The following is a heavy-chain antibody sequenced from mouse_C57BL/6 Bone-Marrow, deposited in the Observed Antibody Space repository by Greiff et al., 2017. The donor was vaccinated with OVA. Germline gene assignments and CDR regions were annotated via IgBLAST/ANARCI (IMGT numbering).Heavy chain of an antibody. J-gene: IGHJ3*01. CDR2: ISSGSSTI. V-gene: IGHV5-17*01. Sequence: EVQVVESGGGLVKPGGSLKLSCAASGFTFSDYGMHWVRQAPEKGLEWVAYISSGSSTIYYADTVKGRFTISRDNAKNTLFLQMTSLRSEDTAMYYCARFPLFAYWGQGTLVTVSA. CDR1: GFTFSDYG. CDR3: ARFPLFAY.